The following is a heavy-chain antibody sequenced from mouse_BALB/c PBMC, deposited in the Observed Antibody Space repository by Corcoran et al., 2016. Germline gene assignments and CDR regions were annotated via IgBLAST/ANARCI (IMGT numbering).Heavy chain of an antibody. CDR1: GYTFSSYW. V-gene: IGHV1-9*01. J-gene: IGHJ1*01. Sequence: QVQLQQSGAELMKPGASVKISCKATGYTFSSYWIEWVKQRPGHGLEWIGEILPGSGSTNYKEKFKGKATFTADTSSNTAYMQLSSLTSEDSAVYYGARNYGSSYDWYFDGWGAGTAVTVSS. CDR2: ILPGSGST. D-gene: IGHD1-1*01. CDR3: ARNYGSSYDWYFDG.